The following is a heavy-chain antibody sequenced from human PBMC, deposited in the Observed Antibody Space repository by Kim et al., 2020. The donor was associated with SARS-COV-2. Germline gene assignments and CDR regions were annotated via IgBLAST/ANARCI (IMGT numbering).Heavy chain of an antibody. Sequence: SETLSLTCTVSGGSISSYYWSWIRQPPGKGLEWIGYIYYSGSTNYNPSLKSRVTISVDTSKNQFSLKLSSVTAADTAVYYCARGGYYFDYWGQGTLVTVSS. CDR2: IYYSGST. V-gene: IGHV4-59*01. J-gene: IGHJ4*02. CDR3: ARGGYYFDY. CDR1: GGSISSYY.